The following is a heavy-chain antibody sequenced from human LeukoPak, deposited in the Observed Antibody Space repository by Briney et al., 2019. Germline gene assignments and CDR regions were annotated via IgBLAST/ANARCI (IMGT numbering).Heavy chain of an antibody. Sequence: SETLSLTCTVSGGSISSYYWSWIRQPAGKGLEWIGRIYTSGSTNYNPSLKSRVTMSVDTSKNQFSLKLSSVTAADTAVYYCARVQYSSSWTYCFDYWGQGTLVTVSS. V-gene: IGHV4-4*07. J-gene: IGHJ4*02. D-gene: IGHD6-13*01. CDR3: ARVQYSSSWTYCFDY. CDR2: IYTSGST. CDR1: GGSISSYY.